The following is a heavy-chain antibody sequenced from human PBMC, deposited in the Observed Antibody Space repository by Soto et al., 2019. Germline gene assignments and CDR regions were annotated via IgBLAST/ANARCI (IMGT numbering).Heavy chain of an antibody. D-gene: IGHD2-2*01. Sequence: QLQLQESGPGLVKPSETLSLTCAVSAGSVSSPSYYWGWTRQPLGKGLEWIGSIYYTGSTFYNPSPKSRVTISVDTSKNQVSLKLNSVTATDTAVYYCARHTWGRQRGWFDPWGQGTLVTVSS. V-gene: IGHV4-39*01. CDR2: IYYTGST. CDR1: AGSVSSPSYY. CDR3: ARHTWGRQRGWFDP. J-gene: IGHJ5*02.